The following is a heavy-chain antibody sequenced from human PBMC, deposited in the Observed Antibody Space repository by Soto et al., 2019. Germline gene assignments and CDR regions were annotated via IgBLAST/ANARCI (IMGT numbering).Heavy chain of an antibody. J-gene: IGHJ4*02. CDR1: GGSISSSSYY. CDR2: IYYSGST. D-gene: IGHD3-10*01. V-gene: IGHV4-39*01. Sequence: SETQSLTCTVSGGSISSSSYYWGWIRQPPGKGLEWIGVIYYSGSTYYNPSLKNRVTISVDTSKNQFSLKLSSVTAADTAVFHCARHLPYGSGTAVDYWGQGTLVTVSS. CDR3: ARHLPYGSGTAVDY.